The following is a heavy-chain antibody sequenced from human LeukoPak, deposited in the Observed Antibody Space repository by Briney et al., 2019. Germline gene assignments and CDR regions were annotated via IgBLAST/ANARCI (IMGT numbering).Heavy chain of an antibody. Sequence: PSETLSLTCAVPGGSISSSSYYWGWIRQPPGKGLEWIWSIYYSGSTYYNPSLKSRVTISVDTSKNQFSLKLSSVTAADTAVYYCARHRTDGWLRFPSWFDPWGQGNLVTASS. D-gene: IGHD5-12*01. V-gene: IGHV4-39*01. CDR3: ARHRTDGWLRFPSWFDP. CDR1: GGSISSSSYY. J-gene: IGHJ5*02. CDR2: IYYSGST.